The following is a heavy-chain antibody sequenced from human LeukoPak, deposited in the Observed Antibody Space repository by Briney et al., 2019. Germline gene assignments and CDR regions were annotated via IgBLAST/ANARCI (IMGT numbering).Heavy chain of an antibody. CDR2: INPNSGFT. CDR1: GCPFTGYY. D-gene: IGHD2-2*01. J-gene: IGHJ4*02. Sequence: ASVKVSCKASGCPFTGYYLHWVRQAPGQGLEWMGWINPNSGFTNYAQKFQGRVTMTRDTSISTAYMELSRLRSDDTAVYYWARLADCSSSSCRSFDYWGQGTLVTVSS. V-gene: IGHV1-2*02. CDR3: ARLADCSSSSCRSFDY.